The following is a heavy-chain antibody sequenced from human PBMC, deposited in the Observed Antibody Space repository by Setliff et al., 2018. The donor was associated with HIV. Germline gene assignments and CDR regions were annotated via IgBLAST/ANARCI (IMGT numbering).Heavy chain of an antibody. CDR3: ASRVYYYDSSGYLREEGFDP. D-gene: IGHD3-22*01. V-gene: IGHV4-39*01. CDR2: IYYSGST. CDR1: GGSISNSRYY. Sequence: SETLSLTCTVSGGSISNSRYYWSWICQPPGKGLEWIGSIYYSGSTYYNPSLKSRVTISVDTSKNQFSLKLSSVTAADAAVYYCASRVYYYDSSGYLREEGFDPWGQGTLVTVSS. J-gene: IGHJ5*02.